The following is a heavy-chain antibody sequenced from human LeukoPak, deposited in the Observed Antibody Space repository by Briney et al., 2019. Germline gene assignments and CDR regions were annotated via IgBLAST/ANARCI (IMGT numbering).Heavy chain of an antibody. CDR2: ISYAGSNK. J-gene: IGHJ4*02. CDR1: GFPFLGYA. D-gene: IGHD1-26*01. Sequence: PGGSLRLSCAASGFPFLGYAMNWVRQAPGKGLEWVAVISYAGSNKYYADSVKGRFTISRDNSKNTLYLQMNSLRAEDTAVYYCARDRSGSYSSFDSWGQGTLVTVSS. CDR3: ARDRSGSYSSFDS. V-gene: IGHV3-30-3*01.